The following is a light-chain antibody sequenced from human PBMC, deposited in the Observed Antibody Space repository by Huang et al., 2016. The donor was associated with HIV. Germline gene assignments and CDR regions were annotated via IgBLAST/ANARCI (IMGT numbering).Light chain of an antibody. CDR3: QQSYNIRT. CDR2: AAS. J-gene: IGKJ1*01. V-gene: IGKV1-39*01. CDR1: QSISTY. Sequence: DIQMTQSPDSLSTSVGDRVTITCRASQSISTYLNWYQQKPGKAPKLLIYAASSLHSGVPSRFSGSAAGSDFTLTISSLQPEDFATYYCQQSYNIRTFGQGTKVEVK.